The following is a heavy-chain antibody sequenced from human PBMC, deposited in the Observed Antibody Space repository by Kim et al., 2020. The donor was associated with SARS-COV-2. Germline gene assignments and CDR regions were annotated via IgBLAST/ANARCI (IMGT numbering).Heavy chain of an antibody. Sequence: SETLSLTCAVYGGSFSGYYWSWIRQPPGKGLEWIGEINHSGSTNYNPSLKSRVTISVATSKNQFSLKLSSVTAADTAVYYCARGGYCSGGSCYSEYSYFDYWGQGTLVTVSS. CDR3: ARGGYCSGGSCYSEYSYFDY. J-gene: IGHJ4*02. V-gene: IGHV4-34*01. D-gene: IGHD2-15*01. CDR2: INHSGST. CDR1: GGSFSGYY.